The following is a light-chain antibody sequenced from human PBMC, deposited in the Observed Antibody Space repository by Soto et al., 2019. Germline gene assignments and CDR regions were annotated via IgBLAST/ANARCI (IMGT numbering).Light chain of an antibody. CDR2: TGS. CDR3: QQANSFPIT. J-gene: IGKJ4*01. CDR1: QGISNW. V-gene: IGKV1-12*01. Sequence: DIQMTQSPSSVSASVGDRVSITCRASQGISNWLAWYQQKPGRAPKLLIYTGSSLQSGVPSRFSGTGSGTDFTLTISSLQTEDVATYYCQQANSFPITFGGGTKVEIK.